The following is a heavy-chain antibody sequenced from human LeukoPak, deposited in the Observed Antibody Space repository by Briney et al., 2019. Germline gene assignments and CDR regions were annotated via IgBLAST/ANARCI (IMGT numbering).Heavy chain of an antibody. CDR1: GFTFSDYY. V-gene: IGHV3-11*06. CDR2: ISSSSSYT. J-gene: IGHJ4*02. CDR3: ARPIAAAGYTLDY. Sequence: GGSLRLSCAASGFTFSDYYMSWIRQAPGKGLVWVSYISSSSSYTNYADSVKRRFTISRDNAKNSLYLQMNSLRAEDTAVYYCARPIAAAGYTLDYWGQGTLVTVSS. D-gene: IGHD6-13*01.